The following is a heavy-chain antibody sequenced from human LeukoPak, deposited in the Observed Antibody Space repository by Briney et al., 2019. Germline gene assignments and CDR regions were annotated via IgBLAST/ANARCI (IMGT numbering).Heavy chain of an antibody. D-gene: IGHD2-15*01. CDR2: IYYSGST. J-gene: IGHJ3*02. Sequence: PSETLSLTCTVSGGSISSYYWSWIRQPAGKGLEWIGYIYYSGSTNYNPSLKSRVTISVDTSKNQFSLKLSSMTAADTAVYYCARDESAAGAFDIWGQGTMVTVSS. V-gene: IGHV4-59*01. CDR1: GGSISSYY. CDR3: ARDESAAGAFDI.